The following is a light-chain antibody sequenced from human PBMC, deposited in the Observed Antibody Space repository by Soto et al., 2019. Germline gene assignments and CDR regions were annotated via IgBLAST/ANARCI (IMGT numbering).Light chain of an antibody. CDR1: SSDVGGYNF. Sequence: QSALTQPASVYGSPGQSITISCSGTSSDVGGYNFVSWYQQHPGKAPRLIIYEVSSRPSGVSYRFSGSKSGNTASLTISGLHAEDEADYYCSSYTLRNTLVLFGGGTKLTVL. CDR3: SSYTLRNTLVL. CDR2: EVS. J-gene: IGLJ3*02. V-gene: IGLV2-14*01.